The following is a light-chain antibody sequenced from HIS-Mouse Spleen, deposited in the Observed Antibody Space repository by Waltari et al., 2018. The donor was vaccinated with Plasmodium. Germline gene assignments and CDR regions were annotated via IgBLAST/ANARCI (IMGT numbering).Light chain of an antibody. J-gene: IGKJ3*01. Sequence: EIVMTQSPATLSVSPGQRATLSCRASQSVSSNLAWYQQKPGQAPRLLIYSASTRATGIPARFSGSGSGTKFTLTISSLQSEDFAVYYCQQYNNWSFTFGPGTKVDIK. CDR1: QSVSSN. V-gene: IGKV3-15*01. CDR2: SAS. CDR3: QQYNNWSFT.